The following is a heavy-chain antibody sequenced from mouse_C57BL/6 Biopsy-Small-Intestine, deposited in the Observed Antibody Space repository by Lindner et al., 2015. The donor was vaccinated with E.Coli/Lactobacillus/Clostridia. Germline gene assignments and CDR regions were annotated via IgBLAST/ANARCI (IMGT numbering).Heavy chain of an antibody. Sequence: VQLQESGPELVKPGASVKMSCKASGYSFTGYSIHWVKQSHGKSLEWIGYIDPYNGATSYNQKFKDKATLIVDKSSSTAYMQLNSLTSEDSAVYYCARRGELAWFAYWGQGTLVTVSA. CDR2: IDPYNGAT. CDR1: GYSFTGYS. V-gene: IGHV1S135*01. CDR3: ARRGELAWFAY. J-gene: IGHJ3*01.